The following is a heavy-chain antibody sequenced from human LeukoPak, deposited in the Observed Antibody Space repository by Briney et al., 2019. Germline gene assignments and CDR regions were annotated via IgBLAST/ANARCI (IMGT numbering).Heavy chain of an antibody. CDR2: ISSSGSTI. V-gene: IGHV3-11*04. Sequence: GGSLRLSCAASGFTFSDYYMGWLRQAPGKGLEWVSYISSSGSTIYCADSVKGRFTISRDNAKNSLYLQMNSLRAEDTAVYYCAREAYCSSTSCYWPDAFDTWGQGTMVTVSS. CDR3: AREAYCSSTSCYWPDAFDT. D-gene: IGHD2-2*01. CDR1: GFTFSDYY. J-gene: IGHJ3*02.